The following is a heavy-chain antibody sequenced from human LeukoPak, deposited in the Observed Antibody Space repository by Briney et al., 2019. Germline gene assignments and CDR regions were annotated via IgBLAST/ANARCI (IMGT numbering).Heavy chain of an antibody. Sequence: GGSLRLSCVASVFTLSSDSINWGSPAPGKGLEWVSFISGGGGTVYYVASVKGRFTISRDSAKNSVFLQMNSLRVEDTAVYYCARVAPPLDYWGLGTLVTVSS. CDR3: ARVAPPLDY. V-gene: IGHV3-48*04. CDR1: VFTLSSDS. J-gene: IGHJ4*02. CDR2: ISGGGGTV.